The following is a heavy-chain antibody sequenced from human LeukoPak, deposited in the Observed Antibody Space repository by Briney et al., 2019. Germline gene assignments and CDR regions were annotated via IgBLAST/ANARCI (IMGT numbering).Heavy chain of an antibody. CDR2: IYYSGST. CDR1: GGSISSDGYY. CDR3: ARANILTGPNY. J-gene: IGHJ4*02. D-gene: IGHD3-9*01. Sequence: SETLSLTCTVSGGSISSDGYYWSWIRQHPGKGLEWIGYIYYSGSTYYNPSLKSRVTISVDMSKNQFSLNLDSVTAADTAVYYCARANILTGPNYWGQGTLVTVSS. V-gene: IGHV4-31*03.